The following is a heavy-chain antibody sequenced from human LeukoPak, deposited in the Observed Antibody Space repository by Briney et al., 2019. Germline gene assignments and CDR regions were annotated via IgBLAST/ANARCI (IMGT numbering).Heavy chain of an antibody. J-gene: IGHJ4*02. D-gene: IGHD6-19*01. Sequence: PGRSLRLSCAASGFTFSSYGLHWVRHAPGKGLEWEAVISYDGSNKYYADSVEGRFTISRDNSKNTLYLQMNSLRAEDTGVYYCGMRTPTAGTFDYWGQGTLGIVSS. V-gene: IGHV3-30*03. CDR1: GFTFSSYG. CDR2: ISYDGSNK. CDR3: GMRTPTAGTFDY.